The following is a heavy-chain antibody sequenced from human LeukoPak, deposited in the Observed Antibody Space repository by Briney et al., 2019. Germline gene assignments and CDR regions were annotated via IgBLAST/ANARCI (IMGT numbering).Heavy chain of an antibody. CDR1: GFTFSNYT. Sequence: GGSLRLSCAASGFTFSNYTMHWVRQAPGKGLEWVAVISFDGTNKYFADSVKGRFTLSRDNSKNTLYLQLNSLRAEDTAVYYCAKDPRSTGITMIVSYYFDYWGQGTLVTVSS. V-gene: IGHV3-30-3*01. D-gene: IGHD3-22*01. CDR2: ISFDGTNK. CDR3: AKDPRSTGITMIVSYYFDY. J-gene: IGHJ4*02.